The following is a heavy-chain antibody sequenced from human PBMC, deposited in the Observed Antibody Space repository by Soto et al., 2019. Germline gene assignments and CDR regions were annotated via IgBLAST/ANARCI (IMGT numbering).Heavy chain of an antibody. V-gene: IGHV4-30-4*01. Sequence: SSETLSLTCTVSGGSISSGDYYWSWIRQPPGKGLEWIGYIYYSGSTYYNPSLKSRVTISVDTSKNQFSLKLSSVTAADTAVYYCAGKSLLRFLEWSTPSMDVWGQGTTVTSP. CDR3: AGKSLLRFLEWSTPSMDV. CDR2: IYYSGST. D-gene: IGHD3-3*01. J-gene: IGHJ6*02. CDR1: GGSISSGDYY.